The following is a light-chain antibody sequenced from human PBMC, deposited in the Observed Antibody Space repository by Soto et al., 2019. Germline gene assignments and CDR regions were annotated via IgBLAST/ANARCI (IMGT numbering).Light chain of an antibody. J-gene: IGKJ1*01. CDR3: HEYNTWPWT. Sequence: EIVLTQSPATLSLSPGERATLSCRASQSVSSYLAWYQQKPGQAPRLLIYDASNRATGIPARFSGSGSGTNFILTISSLQSEDFAVYYCHEYNTWPWTFGQGTKVDIK. CDR2: DAS. V-gene: IGKV3-11*01. CDR1: QSVSSY.